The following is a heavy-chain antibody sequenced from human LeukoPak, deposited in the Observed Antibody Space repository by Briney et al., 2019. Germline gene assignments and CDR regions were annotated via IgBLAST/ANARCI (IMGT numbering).Heavy chain of an antibody. J-gene: IGHJ4*02. D-gene: IGHD1-26*01. Sequence: SETLSLTCTVSGGSISSYYWSWIRQPPGKGLEWIGYIYYSGSTNYNPSLKSRVTISVDTSRNQFSLKVSSVTAADTAMYYFARTDSRSFNDYRGRGTLVTVSS. CDR1: GGSISSYY. CDR2: IYYSGST. V-gene: IGHV4-59*01. CDR3: ARTDSRSFNDY.